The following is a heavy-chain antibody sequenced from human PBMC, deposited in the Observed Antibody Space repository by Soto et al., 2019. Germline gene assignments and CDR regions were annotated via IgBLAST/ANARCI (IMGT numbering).Heavy chain of an antibody. V-gene: IGHV1-69*13. J-gene: IGHJ4*02. D-gene: IGHD1-7*01. CDR2: IIPIFGTA. CDR3: ASPKATGTTTFFDY. Sequence: SVKVSCKASGGTFSSYAISWVRQAPGQGLEWMGGIIPIFGTANYAQKFQGRVTITADESTSTAYMELGSLRSEDTAVYYCASPKATGTTTFFDYWGQGTLVTVSS. CDR1: GGTFSSYA.